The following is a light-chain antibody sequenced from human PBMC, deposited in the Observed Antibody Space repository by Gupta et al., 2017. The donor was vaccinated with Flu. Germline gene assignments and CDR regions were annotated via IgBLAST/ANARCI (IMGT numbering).Light chain of an antibody. CDR1: GSNT. J-gene: IGLJ1*01. CDR2: GND. V-gene: IGLV1-44*01. CDR3: PSSHDDLNGRV. Sequence: GSNTSNWYQQLTGTPSKLLIYGNDQRHSGVPDRFSVSKSGTSASLAISGLQSDEEADSYCPSSHDDLNGRVFGTGT.